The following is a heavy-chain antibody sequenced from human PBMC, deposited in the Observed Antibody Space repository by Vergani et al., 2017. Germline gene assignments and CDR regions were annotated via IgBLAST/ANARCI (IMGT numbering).Heavy chain of an antibody. Sequence: VQLVESGGGVVQPGRSLRLSCAASGFTFSSYGMHWVRQAPGKGLEWVSSISSSSSYIYYADSVKGRFTISRDNAKNSLYLQMNSLRAEDTAVYYCARPDSGSYYGFYYYYMDVWGKGTTVTVSS. CDR2: ISSSSSYI. D-gene: IGHD1-26*01. CDR3: ARPDSGSYYGFYYYYMDV. CDR1: GFTFSSYG. J-gene: IGHJ6*03. V-gene: IGHV3-21*01.